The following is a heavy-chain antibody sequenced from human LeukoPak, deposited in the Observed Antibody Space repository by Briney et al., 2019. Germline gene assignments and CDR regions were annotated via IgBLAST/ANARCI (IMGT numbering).Heavy chain of an antibody. V-gene: IGHV3-48*04. CDR1: GFTFSDYS. CDR3: ARGDGGETTNGGYYFNY. Sequence: GGSLRLSCAASGFTFSDYSMNWVRQAPGKGLEWVSYISFSVNTKYYGDSVKGRFTISRDNAKNSLYLHMDSLRAEDTAVYYCARGDGGETTNGGYYFNYWGQGTLVTVSS. J-gene: IGHJ4*02. D-gene: IGHD2-8*01. CDR2: ISFSVNTK.